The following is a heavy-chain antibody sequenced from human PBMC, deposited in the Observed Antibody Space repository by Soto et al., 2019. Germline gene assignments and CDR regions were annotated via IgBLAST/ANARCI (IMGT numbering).Heavy chain of an antibody. D-gene: IGHD3-10*01. Sequence: GASVKVSCKASGYTFTSYDINWVRQAPGQGLEWMGWISAYNGNTNYAQKLQGRVTMTTDTSTSTAYMELRSLRSDDTAVYYCARDWFGGNDAFDIWGQGTMVTVSS. J-gene: IGHJ3*02. CDR3: ARDWFGGNDAFDI. V-gene: IGHV1-18*01. CDR2: ISAYNGNT. CDR1: GYTFTSYD.